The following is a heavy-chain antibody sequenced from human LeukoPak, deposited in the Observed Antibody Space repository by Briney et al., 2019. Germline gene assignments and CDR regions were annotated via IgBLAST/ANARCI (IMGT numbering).Heavy chain of an antibody. CDR1: GGSISSHY. J-gene: IGHJ6*03. Sequence: PSETLSLTCTVSGGSISSHYWSWIRQPPGKGLEWIGYIYYSGSTNYNPSLKSRVTISVDTSKNQFSLKLSSVTAADTAVYYCARGARAKTTVYYYYYMDVWGKGTTVTVSS. V-gene: IGHV4-59*11. D-gene: IGHD4-17*01. CDR3: ARGARAKTTVYYYYYMDV. CDR2: IYYSGST.